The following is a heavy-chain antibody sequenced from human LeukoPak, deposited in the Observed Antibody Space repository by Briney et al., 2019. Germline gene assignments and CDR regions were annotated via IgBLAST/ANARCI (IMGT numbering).Heavy chain of an antibody. D-gene: IGHD6-19*01. CDR3: ARDSGLGVVVREQWVEGAFDI. J-gene: IGHJ3*02. CDR1: GFTFSDYY. CDR2: ISSSGSTI. Sequence: GGSLRLSCAASGFTFSDYYMSWIRQAPGKGLEWVSYISSSGSTIYYADSVKGRFTISRDNAKNSLYLQMNSLRAEDTAVYYCARDSGLGVVVREQWVEGAFDIWGQGTMVTVSS. V-gene: IGHV3-11*01.